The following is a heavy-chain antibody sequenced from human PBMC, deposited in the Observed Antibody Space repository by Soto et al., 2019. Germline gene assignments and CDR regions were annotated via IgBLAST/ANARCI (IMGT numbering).Heavy chain of an antibody. D-gene: IGHD1-1*01. V-gene: IGHV1-58*01. Sequence: QMQLVQSGPEVKTPGTSVKVSCKASGFTFPSSAVQWVRQARGQRLEWIGWIVVASGNTNSAQKFQERVTFTRDMSTSTVYMELSGLKSEDTAVYYCAADDMTTFIWGQGTLVTVSS. CDR1: GFTFPSSA. CDR2: IVVASGNT. J-gene: IGHJ4*02. CDR3: AADDMTTFI.